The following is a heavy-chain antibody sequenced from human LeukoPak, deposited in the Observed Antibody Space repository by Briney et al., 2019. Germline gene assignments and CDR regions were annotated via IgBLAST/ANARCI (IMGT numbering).Heavy chain of an antibody. D-gene: IGHD2-15*01. CDR1: GFTFDDYA. Sequence: GGSLRLSCAASGFTFDDYAMHWVRQAPGKGREWVSGISWNSGSIGYADSVKGRFTISRDNAKNSLYLQMNSLRAEDTALYYCAKEKRYCSGGSCYRPLDYWGQGTLVTVSS. V-gene: IGHV3-9*01. CDR3: AKEKRYCSGGSCYRPLDY. J-gene: IGHJ4*02. CDR2: ISWNSGSI.